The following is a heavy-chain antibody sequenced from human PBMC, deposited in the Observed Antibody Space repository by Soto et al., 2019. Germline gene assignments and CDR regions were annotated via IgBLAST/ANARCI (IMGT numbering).Heavy chain of an antibody. CDR2: ISYDGSNK. CDR1: GFTFSSYA. D-gene: IGHD6-19*01. J-gene: IGHJ4*02. Sequence: QVQLVESGGGVVQHRRSLRLSCAASGFTFSSYAMHWVRQAPGKGLEWVAVISYDGSNKYYTDSVKGRFTISRDNSKNALYLQMNSLRPEDTAVYYCARDTSPYSSGWHNRHFDYWGQGNLVTVSS. V-gene: IGHV3-30-3*01. CDR3: ARDTSPYSSGWHNRHFDY.